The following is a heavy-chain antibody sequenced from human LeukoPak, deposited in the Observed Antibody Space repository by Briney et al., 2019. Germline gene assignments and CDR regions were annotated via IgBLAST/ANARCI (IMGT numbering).Heavy chain of an antibody. CDR1: GFSLSGYW. CDR2: NNGDGSTT. D-gene: IGHD2-15*01. J-gene: IGHJ5*02. V-gene: IGHV3-74*01. CDR3: ARDPRNVGLAP. Sequence: GGSLRLSCVASGFSLSGYWMYWVRQAPGKGLMYISRNNGDGSTTNYADVVKGRFTVSRDNVKNTLYLQMNSLRVEDTAVYYCARDPRNVGLAPWGQGTLVTVSS.